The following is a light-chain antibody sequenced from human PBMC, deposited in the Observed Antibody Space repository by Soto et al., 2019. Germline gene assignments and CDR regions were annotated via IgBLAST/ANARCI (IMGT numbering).Light chain of an antibody. CDR2: EDY. V-gene: IGLV3-10*01. Sequence: SYDLTQPPSVSVSPGQTARITCSGDALPEKYAYWYQQKSGQAPVLVIYEDYKRPSGIPERFSGSSSGTMATLTIGGAQVEDEADYYCYSTDSSGDHEVFGGGTKLTVL. J-gene: IGLJ2*01. CDR3: YSTDSSGDHEV. CDR1: ALPEKY.